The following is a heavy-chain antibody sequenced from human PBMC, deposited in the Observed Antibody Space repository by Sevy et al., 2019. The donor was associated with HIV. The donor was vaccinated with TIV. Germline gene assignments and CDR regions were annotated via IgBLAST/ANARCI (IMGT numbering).Heavy chain of an antibody. CDR1: GFTFSTYN. J-gene: IGHJ4*02. CDR2: IWSSSSYI. CDR3: ARDRTYGSFIDY. D-gene: IGHD3-10*01. Sequence: GSLRLSCAASGFTFSTYNMNWVRQAPGKGLEWVSSIWSSSSYIYYADSVKGRFTISRDNAKNSLYLQMNSLKVEDTAVYYCARDRTYGSFIDYWGQRTLVTVSS. V-gene: IGHV3-21*01.